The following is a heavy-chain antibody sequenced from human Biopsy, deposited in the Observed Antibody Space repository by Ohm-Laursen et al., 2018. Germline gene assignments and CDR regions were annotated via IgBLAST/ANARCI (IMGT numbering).Heavy chain of an antibody. V-gene: IGHV1-69*10. CDR3: ATKLTGYFHH. J-gene: IGHJ1*01. D-gene: IGHD3-9*01. Sequence: SVKVSCKAPGGTFSNYAVNWVRQAPGQGLEWLGGNIPIIGRENYAQKFQGRVTVTTDTSTSPATMELRRLRSDDTAVYYCATKLTGYFHHWGQGTLVIVSS. CDR1: GGTFSNYA. CDR2: NIPIIGRE.